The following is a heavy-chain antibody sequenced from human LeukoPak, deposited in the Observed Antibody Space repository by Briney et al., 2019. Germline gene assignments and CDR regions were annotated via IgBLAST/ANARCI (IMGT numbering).Heavy chain of an antibody. V-gene: IGHV4-39*07. CDR3: ARDLGKRTGYDY. CDR2: IYYTGNT. D-gene: IGHD3-9*01. Sequence: SETLSLTCPVSGGSISSSPYSWGWVRQPPGKGLEWIGTIYYTGNTYYSPSLKSRVTISIDTSKNQFSLKLTSVTAADTAVYYCARDLGKRTGYDYWGQGTLVTVSS. CDR1: GGSISSSPYS. J-gene: IGHJ4*02.